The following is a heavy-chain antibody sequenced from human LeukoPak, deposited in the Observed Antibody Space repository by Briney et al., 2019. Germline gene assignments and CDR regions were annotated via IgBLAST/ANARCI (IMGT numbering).Heavy chain of an antibody. CDR1: GFTFSNYG. D-gene: IGHD3-22*01. J-gene: IGHJ5*02. V-gene: IGHV3-30*03. Sequence: PGGSLRLSCAASGFTFSNYGMHWVRQAPGKGLEWVAVISHDGGNKYYADSVKGRFTISRDNSKNTLYLQMNSLRAEDTAVYYCSGYNWFDPWGQGTLLTVSS. CDR3: SGYNWFDP. CDR2: ISHDGGNK.